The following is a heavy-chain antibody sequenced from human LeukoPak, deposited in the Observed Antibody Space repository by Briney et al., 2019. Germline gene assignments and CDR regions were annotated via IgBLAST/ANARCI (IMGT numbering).Heavy chain of an antibody. CDR3: ARGITYYYGSGSSPSGPPRHVWFDP. CDR1: GGSISSSNW. J-gene: IGHJ5*02. V-gene: IGHV4-4*02. D-gene: IGHD3-10*01. CDR2: IYHSGST. Sequence: SGTLSLTCAVSGGSISSSNWWSWVRPPPGKGLEWIGEIYHSGSTNYNPSLKSRVTISVDKSKNQFSLKLSSVTAADTAVYYCARGITYYYGSGSSPSGPPRHVWFDPWGQGTLVTVSS.